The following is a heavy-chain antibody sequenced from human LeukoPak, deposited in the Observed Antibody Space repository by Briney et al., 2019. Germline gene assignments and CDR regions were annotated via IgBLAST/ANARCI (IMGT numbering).Heavy chain of an antibody. D-gene: IGHD5-18*01. V-gene: IGHV1-3*03. CDR1: GYTFTSYA. J-gene: IGHJ6*03. CDR3: ARGTIQLWLGGYYMDV. Sequence: ASVKVSCKASGYTFTSYAMHWVRQAPGQRLEWMGWINAGNGNTKYSQEFQGRVTITRDTSASTAYMELSSLRSEDMAVYYCARGTIQLWLGGYYMDVWGKGTTVTVSS. CDR2: INAGNGNT.